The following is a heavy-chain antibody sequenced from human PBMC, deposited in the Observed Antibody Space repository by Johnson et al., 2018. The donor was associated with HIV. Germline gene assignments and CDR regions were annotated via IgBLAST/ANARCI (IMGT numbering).Heavy chain of an antibody. V-gene: IGHV3-30*02. CDR1: GFTFSSYG. CDR3: TKGRGYDYDALDF. CDR2: IRYDESNE. Sequence: MQLVESGGGVVQPGGSLRLSCAASGFTFSSYGMHWVRQAPGKGLEWVAFIRYDESNEYYADSVTGRFTISRDNAKNSLYLQMSSLRAEDTAVYYCTKGRGYDYDALDFWGQGKMFPVSS. D-gene: IGHD5-12*01. J-gene: IGHJ3*01.